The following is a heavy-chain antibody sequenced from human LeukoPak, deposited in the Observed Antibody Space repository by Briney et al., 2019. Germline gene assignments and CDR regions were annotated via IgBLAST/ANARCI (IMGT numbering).Heavy chain of an antibody. V-gene: IGHV3-43*01. Sequence: GGSLRLSCAASGFTFDDYTMHWVRQAPGKGLEWVSLISWDGGSTYYADSVKGRFTISRANSKNSLYLQMNSLRTEDTALYYCAKDFGIAAADYYFDYWGQGTLVTVSS. CDR1: GFTFDDYT. J-gene: IGHJ4*02. CDR2: ISWDGGST. D-gene: IGHD6-13*01. CDR3: AKDFGIAAADYYFDY.